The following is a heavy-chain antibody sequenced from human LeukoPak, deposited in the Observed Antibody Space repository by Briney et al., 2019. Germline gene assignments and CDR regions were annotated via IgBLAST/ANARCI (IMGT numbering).Heavy chain of an antibody. CDR3: VRGDCSGVSCYLPEYFRH. CDR1: GYTLTSFS. Sequence: GATVKVSCKASGYTLTSFSISWVRHTPEHGLEWMVCISAYNGYKDYAQKLQGRVTMTTDTSTNTAYMELRSLRSDDTAVYYCVRGDCSGVSCYLPEYFRHWGQGTLVTVSS. CDR2: ISAYNGYK. V-gene: IGHV1-18*01. D-gene: IGHD2-15*01. J-gene: IGHJ1*01.